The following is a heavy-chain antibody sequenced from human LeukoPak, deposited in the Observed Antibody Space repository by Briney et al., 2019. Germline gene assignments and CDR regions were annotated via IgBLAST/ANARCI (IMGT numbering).Heavy chain of an antibody. J-gene: IGHJ4*02. D-gene: IGHD4-17*01. CDR2: IRSKTNNYAT. Sequence: GGSLRLSCVASGFTFSGSAVHWVRQASGRGLEWVDRIRSKTNNYATAYAASVKGRFTISRDDSKNTAYLQMNSLKAEDTAVYYCSRLYGDNGGELDYWGQGTPVTVSS. CDR3: SRLYGDNGGELDY. V-gene: IGHV3-73*01. CDR1: GFTFSGSA.